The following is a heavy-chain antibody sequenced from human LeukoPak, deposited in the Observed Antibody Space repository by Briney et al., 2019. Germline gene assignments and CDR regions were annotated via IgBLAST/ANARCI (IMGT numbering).Heavy chain of an antibody. CDR1: GGSISSYY. CDR2: ISYSGSA. CDR3: AREAGRGGGGYYYYGMDV. J-gene: IGHJ6*02. D-gene: IGHD1-26*01. Sequence: SETLSLTCTVSGGSISSYYWSWIRQPPGKGLEWIGYISYSGSANYNPSLKSRVTTSVDTSENQFSLRLSSVTAADTAVYYCAREAGRGGGGYYYYGMDVWGQGTTVTVSS. V-gene: IGHV4-59*01.